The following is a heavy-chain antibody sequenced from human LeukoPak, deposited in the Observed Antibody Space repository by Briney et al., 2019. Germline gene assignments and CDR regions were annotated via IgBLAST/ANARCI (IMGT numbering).Heavy chain of an antibody. Sequence: ASVKVSCKASGYTFTAQYLHWVRQAPGQGPEWMGWIYPKTGGTNLAQKFQGRVTMTRDTSISTGYMELSRLRSDDTAVYSCARDLDNVAGDFWGQGTLVIVSS. D-gene: IGHD1-1*01. V-gene: IGHV1-2*02. CDR1: GYTFTAQY. J-gene: IGHJ4*03. CDR2: IYPKTGGT. CDR3: ARDLDNVAGDF.